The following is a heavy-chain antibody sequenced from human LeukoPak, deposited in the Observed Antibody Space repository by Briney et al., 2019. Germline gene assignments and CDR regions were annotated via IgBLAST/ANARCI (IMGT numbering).Heavy chain of an antibody. CDR3: AREWSSGGSIDY. J-gene: IGHJ4*02. V-gene: IGHV4-31*03. D-gene: IGHD3-10*01. Sequence: SETLSLNCTVSGGSISSGGYYWSWIRQHPGKGLEWIGYIYYSGSTYYNPSLKSRVTISVDTSKNQFSLKLSSVTAAGTAVYYCAREWSSGGSIDYWGQGTLVTVSS. CDR2: IYYSGST. CDR1: GGSISSGGYY.